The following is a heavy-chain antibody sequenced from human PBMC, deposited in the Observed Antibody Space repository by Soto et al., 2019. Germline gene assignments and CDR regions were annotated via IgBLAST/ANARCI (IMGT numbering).Heavy chain of an antibody. CDR2: IYYSENT. CDR1: GGSISSSSSH. V-gene: IGHV4-39*01. D-gene: IGHD4-17*01. Sequence: QLQLQESGPGLVKPAESLSLTCTVSGGSISSSSSHWGWIRQPPGKGLEWIGNIYYSENTYYSPSLKSRVTISVDTSKNQFSLWLTSVTAADTAVYYCATHPPYGPLDHWGQGTLVTVSS. CDR3: ATHPPYGPLDH. J-gene: IGHJ4*02.